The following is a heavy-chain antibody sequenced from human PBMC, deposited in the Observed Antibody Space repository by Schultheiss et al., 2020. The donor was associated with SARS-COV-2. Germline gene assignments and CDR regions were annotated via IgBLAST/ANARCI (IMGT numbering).Heavy chain of an antibody. J-gene: IGHJ4*02. CDR1: GGSFSGYY. CDR2: INHSGST. Sequence: SETLSLTCAVYGGSFSGYYWSWIRQPPGKGLEWIGEINHSGSTNYNPSLKSRVTMSVDTSKNQFSLKLSSVTAADTAVYYCARDLGYWGQGTLVTVSS. V-gene: IGHV4-34*01. CDR3: ARDLGY.